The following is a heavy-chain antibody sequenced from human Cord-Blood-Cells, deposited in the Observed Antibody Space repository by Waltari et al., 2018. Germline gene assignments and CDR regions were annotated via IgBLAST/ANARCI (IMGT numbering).Heavy chain of an antibody. Sequence: QVQLQESGPGLVKPSETLSLTCAVSGYSISSGYYWGWIRQPPGKGLEWIGSIYHSGSTYYNPSLKSRVTISVDTSKIQFSLKLSSVTAADTAVYYCARDRHNWNYYYYYGMDVWGQGTTVTVSS. D-gene: IGHD1-7*01. V-gene: IGHV4-38-2*02. CDR2: IYHSGST. CDR3: ARDRHNWNYYYYYGMDV. CDR1: GYSISSGYY. J-gene: IGHJ6*02.